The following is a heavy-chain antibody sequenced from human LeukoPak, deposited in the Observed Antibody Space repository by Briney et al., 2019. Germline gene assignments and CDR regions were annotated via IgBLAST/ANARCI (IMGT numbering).Heavy chain of an antibody. CDR3: ARDNYRDYYYYGMDV. Sequence: SETLSLTCAVYGGSFSGYYWSWIRQPPGKGLEWIGYIYYSGSTYYNPSLKSRVTISVDTSKNQFSLKLSSVTAADTAVYYCARDNYRDYYYYGMDVWGQGTTVTVSS. CDR1: GGSFSGYY. V-gene: IGHV4-34*09. D-gene: IGHD5-24*01. J-gene: IGHJ6*02. CDR2: IYYSGST.